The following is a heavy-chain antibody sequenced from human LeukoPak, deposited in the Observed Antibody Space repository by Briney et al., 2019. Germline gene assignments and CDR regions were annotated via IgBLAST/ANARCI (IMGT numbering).Heavy chain of an antibody. CDR2: ISGSSSYI. J-gene: IGHJ6*03. V-gene: IGHV3-21*01. D-gene: IGHD2-2*02. CDR3: ARYCSSTSCYMGYYYYYYMDV. Sequence: GGSLRLSCAASGFTFSSYSMNWVRQAPGKGLEWVSSISGSSSYIYYADSVKGRFTISRDNAKNSLYLQMNSLRAEDTAVYYCARYCSSTSCYMGYYYYYYMDVWGKGTTVTVSS. CDR1: GFTFSSYS.